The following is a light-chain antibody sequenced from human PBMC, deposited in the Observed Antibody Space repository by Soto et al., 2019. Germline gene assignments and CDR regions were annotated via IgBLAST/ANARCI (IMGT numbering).Light chain of an antibody. J-gene: IGLJ1*01. CDR2: EVT. CDR3: SSKRDSSTLFV. CDR1: SSDVGAYNS. Sequence: QSVLTQPSSVSGSPGQSISVSCAGTSSDVGAYNSVSWYQHHPGKVPKLLIYEVTTRTTGVSDRFSGSKSGNTASLTISGLQAEDEADYYCSSKRDSSTLFVFGTGTKVTV. V-gene: IGLV2-14*01.